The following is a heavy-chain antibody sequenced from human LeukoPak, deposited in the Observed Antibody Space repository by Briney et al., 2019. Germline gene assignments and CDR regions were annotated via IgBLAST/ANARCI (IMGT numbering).Heavy chain of an antibody. V-gene: IGHV4-39*01. CDR3: ARLEYSSWYFDY. CDR1: GGSISSSGYY. CDR2: IFYTGST. D-gene: IGHD6-13*01. J-gene: IGHJ4*02. Sequence: SETLSLTCTVSGGSISSSGYYWGWIRQPPEKGLEWIGSIFYTGSTYYNPSLKSRVTISVDTSKNQFSLKLSSVTAADTAVYYCARLEYSSWYFDYWGQGTLVTVSS.